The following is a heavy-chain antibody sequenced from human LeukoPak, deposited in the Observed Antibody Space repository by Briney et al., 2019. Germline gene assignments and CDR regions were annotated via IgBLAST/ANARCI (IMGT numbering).Heavy chain of an antibody. D-gene: IGHD3-10*01. V-gene: IGHV3-30*18. J-gene: IGHJ4*02. Sequence: GSLRLSCAASGFTFSSYGMHWVRQAPGKGLEWVAVISYDGSNKYYADSVKGRFTISRDNSKNTLYLQMNSLRAEDTAVYYCAKDPVAMVRGVSAYFDYWGQGTLVTVSS. CDR3: AKDPVAMVRGVSAYFDY. CDR2: ISYDGSNK. CDR1: GFTFSSYG.